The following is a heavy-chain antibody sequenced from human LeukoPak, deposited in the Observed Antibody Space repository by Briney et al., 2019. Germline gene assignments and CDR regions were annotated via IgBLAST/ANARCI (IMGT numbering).Heavy chain of an antibody. Sequence: HPGGSLRLSCAASGFTVSTNDMTWVRQAPGRGLEWVSAIYGGSSTHYADSVKGRFIISRDNSKNTLYLQMNTLRAEDTAVYYCASYYDTSGHYVDYWGQGTLVTVSS. CDR2: IYGGSST. D-gene: IGHD3-22*01. J-gene: IGHJ4*02. V-gene: IGHV3-66*01. CDR1: GFTVSTND. CDR3: ASYYDTSGHYVDY.